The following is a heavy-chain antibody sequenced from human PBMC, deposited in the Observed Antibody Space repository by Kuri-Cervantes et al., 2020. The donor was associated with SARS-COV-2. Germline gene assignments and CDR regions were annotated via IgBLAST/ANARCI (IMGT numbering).Heavy chain of an antibody. CDR1: ETTFPNYD. CDR3: ATVSPLVELPLHWFDP. J-gene: IGHJ5*02. D-gene: IGHD3-16*01. CDR2: FDPEDGET. V-gene: IGHV1-24*01. Sequence: ASVKVSCKAPETTFPNYDINWVRQAPGKGLEWMGGFDPEDGETIYAQKFQGRVTMTEDTSTDTAYMELSSLRSEDTAVYYCATVSPLVELPLHWFDPWGQGTLVTVSS.